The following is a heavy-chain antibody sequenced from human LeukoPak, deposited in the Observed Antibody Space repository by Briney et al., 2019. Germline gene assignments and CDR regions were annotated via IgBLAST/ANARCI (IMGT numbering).Heavy chain of an antibody. J-gene: IGHJ5*02. V-gene: IGHV1-18*01. CDR3: ARDGSCSGGSCAMDGWFDP. CDR2: IGGYTGHT. Sequence: ASVKVSCKTSGYSLTSYGVTWVRQAPGQGLEWMGWIGGYTGHTNYVQKFQGRVTMPTDTSTSTAYMELRSLTSDDTAVYYCARDGSCSGGSCAMDGWFDPWGQGTLVTVSS. D-gene: IGHD2-15*01. CDR1: GYSLTSYG.